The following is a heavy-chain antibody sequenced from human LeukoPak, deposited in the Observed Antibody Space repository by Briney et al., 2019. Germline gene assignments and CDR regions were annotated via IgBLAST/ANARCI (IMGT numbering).Heavy chain of an antibody. CDR2: IYNSGAKT. Sequence: GGSLRLSCAASGFTFSTYSMTWVRQGPGKGLEWVSSIYNSGAKTFYADSVKGRFTISRDNSKNTLYLQTNSLRVEDTAVYYCAKDVAPDSGWDLDYWGQGTLVTVSS. CDR1: GFTFSTYS. V-gene: IGHV3-23*01. D-gene: IGHD6-19*01. J-gene: IGHJ4*02. CDR3: AKDVAPDSGWDLDY.